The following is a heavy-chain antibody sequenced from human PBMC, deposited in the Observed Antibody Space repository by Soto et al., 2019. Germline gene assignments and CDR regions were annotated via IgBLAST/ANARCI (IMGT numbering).Heavy chain of an antibody. CDR3: ARDKNTGLYDY. V-gene: IGHV4-34*01. J-gene: IGHJ4*02. D-gene: IGHD2-8*02. CDR2: INHSGST. CDR1: GWSFSGYY. Sequence: TSETLSLTCAVYGWSFSGYYWTWIRQPPGTGLEWIGEINHSGSTNYNPSLKSRVTISVDTSKNQFSLKLTSVTAADTAVYYCARDKNTGLYDYWGQGTLVTVSS.